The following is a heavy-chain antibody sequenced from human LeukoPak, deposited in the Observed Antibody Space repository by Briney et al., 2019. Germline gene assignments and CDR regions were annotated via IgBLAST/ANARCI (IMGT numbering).Heavy chain of an antibody. J-gene: IGHJ5*02. CDR3: ARGRMMWYHSHWFDP. Sequence: SETLSLTCTVSGGSIRNTDYYWSWIRQPPGKGLEWIGYIYYSGSTNYNPSLKSRVTISVYTSKNQFSLKLSSVTAADTAVYYCARGRMMWYHSHWFDPWGQGTLVTVSS. CDR1: GGSIRNTDYY. D-gene: IGHD2-15*01. V-gene: IGHV4-61*05. CDR2: IYYSGST.